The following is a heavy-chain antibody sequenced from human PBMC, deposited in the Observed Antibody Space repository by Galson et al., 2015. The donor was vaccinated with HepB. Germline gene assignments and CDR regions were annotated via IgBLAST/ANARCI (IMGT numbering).Heavy chain of an antibody. V-gene: IGHV3-33*08. CDR1: GFTFSSYA. D-gene: IGHD2-8*01. CDR3: ARGGRMVYAVPDAFDI. J-gene: IGHJ3*02. CDR2: IWYDGSNK. Sequence: SLRLSCAASGFTFSSYAMHWARQAPGKGLEWVAVIWYDGSNKYYADSVKGRFTISRDNSKNTLYLQMNSLRAEDTAVYYCARGGRMVYAVPDAFDIWGQGTMVTVSS.